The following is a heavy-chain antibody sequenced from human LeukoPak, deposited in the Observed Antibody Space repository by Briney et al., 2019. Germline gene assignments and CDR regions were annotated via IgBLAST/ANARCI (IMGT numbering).Heavy chain of an antibody. CDR3: ARNRSITVVRGGHGTEKNNLFDP. J-gene: IGHJ5*02. Sequence: SGTLSLTCTVSGDSIFGSSFYWGWLRQPPGKGLEWIGSIYSSGRTHYDPSLKSRATTSVDTSKNQFFLRLTSVSAADTAVYYCARNRSITVVRGGHGTEKNNLFDPWGQGTLVTVSS. D-gene: IGHD3-10*01. V-gene: IGHV4-39*01. CDR1: GDSIFGSSFY. CDR2: IYSSGRT.